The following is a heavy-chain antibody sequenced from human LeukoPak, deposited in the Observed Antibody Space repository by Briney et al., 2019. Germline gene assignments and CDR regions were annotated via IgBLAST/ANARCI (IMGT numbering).Heavy chain of an antibody. CDR3: AIHDYGDRDAFDI. CDR2: INHSGST. J-gene: IGHJ3*02. CDR1: GGSFSGYY. D-gene: IGHD4-17*01. Sequence: SETLSLTCAVYGGSFSGYYWSWIRQPPGKGLEWIGEINHSGSTNYNPSLKSRVTISVDTSKNRFSLKLSSVTAADTAVYYCAIHDYGDRDAFDIWGQGTMVTVSS. V-gene: IGHV4-34*01.